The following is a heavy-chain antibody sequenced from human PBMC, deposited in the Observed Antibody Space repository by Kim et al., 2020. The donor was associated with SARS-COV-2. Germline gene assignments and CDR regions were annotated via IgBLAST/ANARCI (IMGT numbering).Heavy chain of an antibody. J-gene: IGHJ4*02. CDR3: ARGYPLSSSWYLDY. Sequence: SQTLSLTCAVYGGSFSGYYWSWIRQPPGKGLEWIGEINHSGSTNYNPSLKSRVTISVDTSKNQFSLKLSSVTAADTAVYYCARGYPLSSSWYLDYWGQGTLVTVSS. V-gene: IGHV4-34*01. CDR2: INHSGST. D-gene: IGHD6-13*01. CDR1: GGSFSGYY.